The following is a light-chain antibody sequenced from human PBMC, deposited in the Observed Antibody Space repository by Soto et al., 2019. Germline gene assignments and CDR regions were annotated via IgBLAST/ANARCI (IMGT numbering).Light chain of an antibody. Sequence: DIQLTQSPSSLSASVGGRVTLTCRASQSISSYLNWYQQKPGKAPKLLIYAASSLQSGVPSRFTGSGSGTDFTLTISSLQSEDLATYYCQQSYSTPTFGQGTKVDI. CDR1: QSISSY. CDR2: AAS. CDR3: QQSYSTPT. V-gene: IGKV1-39*01. J-gene: IGKJ1*01.